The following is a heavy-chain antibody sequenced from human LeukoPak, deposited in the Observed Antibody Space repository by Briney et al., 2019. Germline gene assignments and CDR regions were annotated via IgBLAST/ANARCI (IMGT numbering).Heavy chain of an antibody. J-gene: IGHJ4*02. Sequence: PGGSLRLSCAAPGFTFSSYWMSLVRQAPGKGLEWVANIKQDGSEKYYVDSVKGRFTVSRDNAKNSLYLQINSLRAEDTAVYYCARRGGSYFNSFDYWGQGTLVTVSS. CDR2: IKQDGSEK. CDR1: GFTFSSYW. CDR3: ARRGGSYFNSFDY. V-gene: IGHV3-7*01. D-gene: IGHD1-26*01.